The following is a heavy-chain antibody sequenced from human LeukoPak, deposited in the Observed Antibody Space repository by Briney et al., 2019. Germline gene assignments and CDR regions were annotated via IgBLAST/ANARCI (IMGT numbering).Heavy chain of an antibody. CDR1: GYTFISYN. V-gene: IGHV1-46*01. D-gene: IGHD3-22*01. J-gene: IGHJ4*02. CDR2: INPSGGST. CDR3: ARGTTYYYDSSGYYYDY. Sequence: GASVKVSCKASGYTFISYNINWVRQAPGQGLEWMGIINPSGGSTSYAQKFQGRVTMTRDMPTSTVYMELSSLRSEDTAVYYCARGTTYYYDSSGYYYDYWGQGTLVTVSS.